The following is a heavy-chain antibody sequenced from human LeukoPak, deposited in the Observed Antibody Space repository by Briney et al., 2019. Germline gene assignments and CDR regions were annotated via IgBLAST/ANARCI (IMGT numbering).Heavy chain of an antibody. J-gene: IGHJ4*02. D-gene: IGHD4-17*01. CDR2: IYYSGST. CDR3: ARHDYGDYGISFDY. V-gene: IGHV4-39*01. CDR1: GGPISSRTYY. Sequence: SETLSLTCTASGGPISSRTYYWGWIRQPPGKGLEWIGSIYYSGSTYYNPSLKSRVTISVDTSKNQFSLRLSSLTAADTAVYYCARHDYGDYGISFDYGGQGTQVTVSS.